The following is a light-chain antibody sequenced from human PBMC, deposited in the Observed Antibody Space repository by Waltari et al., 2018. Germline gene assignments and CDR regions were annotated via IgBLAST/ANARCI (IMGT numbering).Light chain of an antibody. V-gene: IGLV2-14*03. CDR1: SRDSGGYNY. CDR3: SSFTSSTTGI. CDR2: DVT. Sequence: SALTQPDSVSGSPGQSITISCSGLSRDSGGYNYVSWYQQHPGEAPKLIIYDVTNRPSGVSDRFSGSKSGSSASLTISGLQPEDEADYYCSSFTSSTTGIFGGGTKLTVL. J-gene: IGLJ2*01.